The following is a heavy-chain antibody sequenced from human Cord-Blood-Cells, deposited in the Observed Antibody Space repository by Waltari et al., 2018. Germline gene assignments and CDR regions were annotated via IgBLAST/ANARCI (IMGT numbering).Heavy chain of an antibody. J-gene: IGHJ4*02. Sequence: QVQLVQSGAEVKKPGASVKVSCKASGSTFTSYDINWVRQATGQGLEWMGWMNPNSGNTGYAQKFQGRATITRNTSISTAYMELSSLRSEDTAVYYCARDSGSSADFDYWGQGTLVTVSS. CDR1: GSTFTSYD. CDR2: MNPNSGNT. CDR3: ARDSGSSADFDY. D-gene: IGHD1-26*01. V-gene: IGHV1-8*03.